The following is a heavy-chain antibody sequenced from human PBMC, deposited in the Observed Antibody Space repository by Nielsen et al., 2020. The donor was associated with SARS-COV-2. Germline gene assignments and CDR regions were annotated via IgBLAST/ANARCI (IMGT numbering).Heavy chain of an antibody. CDR1: EFTFSKYG. D-gene: IGHD3-3*01. J-gene: IGHJ4*02. CDR3: AEVGFYDFWSGYYPHDTGDY. V-gene: IGHV3-74*01. CDR2: INSDGSRT. Sequence: GESLKISCVASEFTFSKYGMNWVRQAPGKGLAWVAHINSDGSRTTYADSVKGRFTISRDSSKNTVYLQMNSLRAEDTAIYYCAEVGFYDFWSGYYPHDTGDYWGQGILVTVSS.